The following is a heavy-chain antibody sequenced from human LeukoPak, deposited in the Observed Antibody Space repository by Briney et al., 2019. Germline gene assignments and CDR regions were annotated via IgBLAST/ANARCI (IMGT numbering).Heavy chain of an antibody. D-gene: IGHD3-10*01. J-gene: IGHJ4*02. CDR1: GFTFNSYA. CDR2: ISGSGGST. V-gene: IGHV3-23*01. CDR3: AKGRGGSGSYYLDYDY. Sequence: GGSLRLSCGASGFTFNSYAMTWVRQAPGKGLEWVSAISGSGGSTYYADSVKGRFTISRDNSKNTLYLQMNSLRAEDTAVYYCAKGRGGSGSYYLDYDYWGQGTLVTVSS.